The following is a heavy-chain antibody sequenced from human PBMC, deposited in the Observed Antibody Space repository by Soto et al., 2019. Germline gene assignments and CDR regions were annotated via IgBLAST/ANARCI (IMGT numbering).Heavy chain of an antibody. J-gene: IGHJ4*02. CDR2: IYSGGRT. V-gene: IGHV3-53*02. CDR3: AREAISSDYFDY. Sequence: EVRLVETGGGLIQPGGSLRLSCAASGFTVSSNYMSWVRQAPGQGLEWVSFIYSGGRTYYADSVKGRFTISRDNSKNTLYLQMNSLRAEDTAVYYCAREAISSDYFDYWGQGTLVIVSS. D-gene: IGHD3-22*01. CDR1: GFTVSSNY.